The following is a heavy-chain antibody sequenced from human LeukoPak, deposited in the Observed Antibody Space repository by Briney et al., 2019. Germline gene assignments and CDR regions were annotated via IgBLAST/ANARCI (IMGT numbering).Heavy chain of an antibody. Sequence: GGSLRLSCAASGFSFRSFAMHWVRQAPGKGLDWVAIIWYDGTNKYYADSVKGRFTISRDNSKNTLFLQMSSLRVEDTAVYYCARAYSSKGIDSWGQGTLVTVSS. V-gene: IGHV3-33*01. CDR1: GFSFRSFA. J-gene: IGHJ4*02. D-gene: IGHD6-13*01. CDR3: ARAYSSKGIDS. CDR2: IWYDGTNK.